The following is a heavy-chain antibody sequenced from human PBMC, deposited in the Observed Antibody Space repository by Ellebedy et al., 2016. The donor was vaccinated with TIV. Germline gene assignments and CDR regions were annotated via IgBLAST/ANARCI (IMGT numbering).Heavy chain of an antibody. D-gene: IGHD1-26*01. CDR2: INPNSGGT. CDR1: GYTFTGYY. J-gene: IGHJ5*02. Sequence: ASVKVSCKASGYTFTGYYMHWVRQAPGQGLEWMGWINPNSGGTNYAQKFQGRVTMTSDTSISTAYMELSRLRSDDTAIYYCARDKQQVGTWFDPWGQGTLVTVSS. CDR3: ARDKQQVGTWFDP. V-gene: IGHV1-2*02.